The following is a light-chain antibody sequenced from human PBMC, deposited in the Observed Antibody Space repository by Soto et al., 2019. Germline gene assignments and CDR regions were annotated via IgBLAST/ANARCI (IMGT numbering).Light chain of an antibody. CDR1: QGISNY. V-gene: IGKV1-27*01. J-gene: IGKJ4*01. CDR3: QKCGIAPFT. CDR2: AAS. Sequence: DIQMTQSPSSLSASVGDRVTITCRARQGISNYLAWYQQKPGKVPKLLIYAASTLQSGVPSRFSGSGSGTDFTLTISSLQPEDVATYYFQKCGIAPFTFGGGTQVELK.